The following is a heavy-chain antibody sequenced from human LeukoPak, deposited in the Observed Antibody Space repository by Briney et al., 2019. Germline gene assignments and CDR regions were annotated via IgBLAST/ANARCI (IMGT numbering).Heavy chain of an antibody. V-gene: IGHV3-48*03. CDR1: GFTFSSYE. CDR2: ISSSGSTI. Sequence: PGGSLRLSCAASGFTFSSYEMNWVRQAPGKGLEWVSYISSSGSTIYYADPVKGRFTISRDNAKNSLYLQVNSLRAEDTAVYYCAELGITMIGGVWGKGTTVTISS. J-gene: IGHJ6*04. CDR3: AELGITMIGGV. D-gene: IGHD3-10*02.